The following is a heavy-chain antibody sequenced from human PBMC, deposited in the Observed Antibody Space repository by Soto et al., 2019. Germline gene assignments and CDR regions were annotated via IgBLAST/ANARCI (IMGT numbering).Heavy chain of an antibody. Sequence: SETLSLTCTVSGDSISSSYWAWIRQSPGKGLEWIAYIYYSGTTNYNPSLESRASISMDTSKNQFSLKLSSVTAADTAVYYCASFFQNPGNSGGWHDYWGRGPL. J-gene: IGHJ4*02. V-gene: IGHV4-59*08. CDR3: ASFFQNPGNSGGWHDY. D-gene: IGHD6-19*01. CDR2: IYYSGTT. CDR1: GDSISSSY.